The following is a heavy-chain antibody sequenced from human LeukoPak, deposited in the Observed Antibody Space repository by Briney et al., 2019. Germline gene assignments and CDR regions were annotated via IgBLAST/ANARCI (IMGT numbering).Heavy chain of an antibody. CDR2: IYYSGST. V-gene: IGHV4-59*12. D-gene: IGHD6-13*01. CDR1: GGSISSYY. J-gene: IGHJ4*02. Sequence: SETLSLTCTVSGGSISSYYWSWIRQPPGKGLEWIGYIYYSGSTNYNPSLKSRVTMSVDTSKNQFSLKLSSVTAADTAVYYCARETGIAAAGTMDYWGQGTLVTVSS. CDR3: ARETGIAAAGTMDY.